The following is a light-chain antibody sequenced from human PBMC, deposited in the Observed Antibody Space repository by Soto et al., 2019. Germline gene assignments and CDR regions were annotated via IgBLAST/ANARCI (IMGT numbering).Light chain of an antibody. J-gene: IGKJ3*01. CDR2: DAS. Sequence: EIVLTQSPAILSLSPGERATLSCRASESVRSRLAWYQQKPGQPPRLLIFDASSRATDIPARFSGSGSGTDFTLTISSLELEDFAVYYCQQRTNWACTFGPGTRVDIK. CDR3: QQRTNWACT. CDR1: ESVRSR. V-gene: IGKV3-11*01.